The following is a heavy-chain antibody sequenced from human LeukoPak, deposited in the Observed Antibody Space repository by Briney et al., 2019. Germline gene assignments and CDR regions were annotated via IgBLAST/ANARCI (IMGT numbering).Heavy chain of an antibody. CDR3: VRERNYYYFDL. CDR2: ITGDCNYM. J-gene: IGHJ4*02. D-gene: IGHD5-24*01. V-gene: IGHV3-21*01. CDR1: GFIFNTYT. Sequence: PGGSLRLSCAASGFIFNTYTMTWVRQAPGKGLEWVSSITGDCNYMHYADSVKGRFTISRDNAKNSLYLQLSSLRGEDTAVYYCVRERNYYYFDLWGQGTLVTVSS.